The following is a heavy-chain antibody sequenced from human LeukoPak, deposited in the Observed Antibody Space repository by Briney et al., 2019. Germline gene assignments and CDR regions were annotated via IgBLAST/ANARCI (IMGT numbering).Heavy chain of an antibody. CDR1: GGSISSYY. CDR2: IYYSGST. V-gene: IGHV4-59*12. CDR3: ARDRGEYNWFDP. D-gene: IGHD7-27*01. J-gene: IGHJ5*02. Sequence: SETLSLTCTVSGGSISSYYWSWIRQPPGKGLEWIGYIYYSGSTNYNPSLKSRVTISVHTSKNQFSLKPSSVTAADTAVYYCARDRGEYNWFDPWGQGTLVTVSS.